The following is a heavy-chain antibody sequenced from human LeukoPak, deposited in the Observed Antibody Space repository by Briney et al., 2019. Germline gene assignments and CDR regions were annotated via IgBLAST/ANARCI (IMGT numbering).Heavy chain of an antibody. D-gene: IGHD6-13*01. CDR1: GYTFTDYY. V-gene: IGHV1-2*02. Sequence: ASVKVSCKASGYTFTDYYMHWVRQAPGQGLEWMGWINPNSGGTIYAQKFQGRVTMTRDTSISTAYMELSRLRSDDTAVYYCARVGNGYSSSWYDYWGQGTLVTVSS. CDR2: INPNSGGT. CDR3: ARVGNGYSSSWYDY. J-gene: IGHJ4*02.